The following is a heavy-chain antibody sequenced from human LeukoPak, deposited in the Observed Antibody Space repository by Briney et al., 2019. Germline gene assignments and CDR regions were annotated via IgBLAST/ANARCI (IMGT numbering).Heavy chain of an antibody. CDR3: AKDEGEFTFDY. Sequence: SETLSLTCSGSGGSISTYYWSWIRQPAGKGLEWIGRIYSSGSTNYNPSLKSRVTMSVDTSTNQFSLKPSSVTAADTAVYYCAKDEGEFTFDYWGQGTLVTVSS. J-gene: IGHJ4*02. D-gene: IGHD3-16*01. CDR1: GGSISTYY. V-gene: IGHV4-4*07. CDR2: IYSSGST.